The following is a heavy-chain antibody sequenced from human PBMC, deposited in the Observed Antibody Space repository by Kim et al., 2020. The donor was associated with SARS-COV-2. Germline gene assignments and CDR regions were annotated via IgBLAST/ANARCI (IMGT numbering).Heavy chain of an antibody. Sequence: SETLSLTCTVSGGSLSSSSYYWGWIRQPPGKGLEWIGTAYYIGNTYYNPSLKSRVTISVDTSKNQFSLKLGSVTAADTAVYYCARHQRYSSGRYVAFYYYYMDVWGKGTTVTVSS. V-gene: IGHV4-39*01. CDR3: ARHQRYSSGRYVAFYYYYMDV. CDR1: GGSLSSSSYY. CDR2: AYYIGNT. D-gene: IGHD6-19*01. J-gene: IGHJ6*03.